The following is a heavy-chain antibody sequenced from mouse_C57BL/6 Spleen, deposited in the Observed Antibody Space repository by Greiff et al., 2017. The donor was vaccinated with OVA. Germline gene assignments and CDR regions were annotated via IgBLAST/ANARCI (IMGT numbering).Heavy chain of an antibody. V-gene: IGHV1-4*01. CDR3: ARNALITTVVATNAMDY. CDR2: INPSSGYT. Sequence: VQLQQSGAELARPGASVKMSCKASGYTFTSYTMHWVKQRPGQGLEWIGYINPSSGYTKYNQKFKDKATLTADKSSSTAYMQLSSLTSEDSAVYYCARNALITTVVATNAMDYWGQGTSVTVSS. J-gene: IGHJ4*01. CDR1: GYTFTSYT. D-gene: IGHD1-1*01.